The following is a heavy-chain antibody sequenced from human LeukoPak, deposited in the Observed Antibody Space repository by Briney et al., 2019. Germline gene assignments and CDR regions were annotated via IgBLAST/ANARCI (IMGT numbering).Heavy chain of an antibody. CDR3: ARGIYNYGSGSYSAYYFDY. V-gene: IGHV4-59*12. Sequence: SETLSLTCTVSGGSISSYYWSWIRQPPGKGLEWIGYIYYSGSTNYNPSLKSRVTMSVDTSKNQFSLKLSSVTAADTAVYYCARGIYNYGSGSYSAYYFDYWGQGTLVTVSS. D-gene: IGHD3-10*01. CDR1: GGSISSYY. J-gene: IGHJ4*02. CDR2: IYYSGST.